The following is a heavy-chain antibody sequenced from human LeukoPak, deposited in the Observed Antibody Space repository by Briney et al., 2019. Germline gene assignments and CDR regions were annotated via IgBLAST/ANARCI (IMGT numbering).Heavy chain of an antibody. CDR1: GGSISSYY. CDR3: ARDGYDYGEPFDY. CDR2: IYYSGST. D-gene: IGHD4-17*01. J-gene: IGHJ4*02. V-gene: IGHV4-59*01. Sequence: SETLSLTCTVSGGSISSYYWSWIRQPPGKGLEWIGYIYYSGSTNYNPSLKSRVTISVDTSKNQFSLKLSSVTAADTAVYYCARDGYDYGEPFDYWGQGTLVTVSS.